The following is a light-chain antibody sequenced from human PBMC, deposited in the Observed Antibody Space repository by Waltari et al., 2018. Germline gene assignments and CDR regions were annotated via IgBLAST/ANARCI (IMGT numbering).Light chain of an antibody. Sequence: QSALTQPRPVSGSPGQSVTIPCTGTSSDVGGYDYVPWYQHNPGKAPKPMICDVTKRPSGVPDRFSGSKSGNTASLTISGLQAEDEADYYCCSYAGSYTHVVFGGGTKLTVL. CDR3: CSYAGSYTHVV. J-gene: IGLJ2*01. CDR2: DVT. V-gene: IGLV2-11*01. CDR1: SSDVGGYDY.